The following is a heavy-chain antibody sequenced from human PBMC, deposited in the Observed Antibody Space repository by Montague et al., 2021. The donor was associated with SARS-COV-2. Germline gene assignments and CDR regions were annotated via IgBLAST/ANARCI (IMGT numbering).Heavy chain of an antibody. CDR3: ASLTLGYCSITSCYSDWFDP. D-gene: IGHD2-2*02. Sequence: SETLSLTCAVYGGSFSGYYWSWIRQPPGKGLEWIGEINHSGSTNYNPSLKSRVTISVDTSKNQFSLKLSSVTAADTAVSYCASLTLGYCSITSCYSDWFDPWGQGTLVTVSS. CDR2: INHSGST. J-gene: IGHJ5*02. V-gene: IGHV4-34*01. CDR1: GGSFSGYY.